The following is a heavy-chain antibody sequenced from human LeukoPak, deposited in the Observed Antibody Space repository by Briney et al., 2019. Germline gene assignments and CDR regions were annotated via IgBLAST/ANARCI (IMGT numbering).Heavy chain of an antibody. D-gene: IGHD6-19*01. V-gene: IGHV4-34*01. CDR1: GGSFSGYY. Sequence: SETLSLTCAVYGGSFSGYYWSWIRQPPGKGLEWIGEINHSGSTNYNPSLKSRVTISVDTSKNQFSLKLSSVTAADTAVYYCARDRWYSSGWYEEGAFDYWGQGTLVTVPS. CDR3: ARDRWYSSGWYEEGAFDY. CDR2: INHSGST. J-gene: IGHJ4*02.